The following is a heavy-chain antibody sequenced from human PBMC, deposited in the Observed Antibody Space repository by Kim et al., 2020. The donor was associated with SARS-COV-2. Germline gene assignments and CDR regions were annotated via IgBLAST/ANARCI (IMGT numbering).Heavy chain of an antibody. V-gene: IGHV3-48*02. Sequence: GGSLRLSCAASGFTFSSYSMNWVRQAPGKGLEWVSYISSSSSTIYYADSVKGRFTISRDNAKNSLYLQMNSLRDEDTAVYYCARDKLDYYDSSGYYYSYYDGMGVWGQGTTVNVS. D-gene: IGHD3-22*01. J-gene: IGHJ6*02. CDR3: ARDKLDYYDSSGYYYSYYDGMGV. CDR1: GFTFSSYS. CDR2: ISSSSSTI.